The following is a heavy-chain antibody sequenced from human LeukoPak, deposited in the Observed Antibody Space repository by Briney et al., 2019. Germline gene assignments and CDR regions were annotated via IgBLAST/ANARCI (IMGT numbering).Heavy chain of an antibody. J-gene: IGHJ4*02. CDR1: GFTFSSYS. CDR3: ARDLSYYYDSSGYYSGNY. Sequence: PGGSLRLSCAASGFTFSSYSMNWVRQAPGKGLEWVSSISSSSSYIYYADSVKGRFTISRDNAKNSLYLQMNSLRAEDTAVYYCARDLSYYYDSSGYYSGNYWGQGTLVTVSS. V-gene: IGHV3-21*01. D-gene: IGHD3-22*01. CDR2: ISSSSSYI.